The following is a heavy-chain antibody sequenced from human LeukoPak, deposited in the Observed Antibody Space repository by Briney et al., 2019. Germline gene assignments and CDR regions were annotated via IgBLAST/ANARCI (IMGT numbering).Heavy chain of an antibody. CDR2: IWYDGSNK. J-gene: IGHJ4*02. CDR3: AREVNYHLDY. Sequence: PGGSLRLSCAASGFTFSSYGMHWVRQAPGKGLEWVAVIWYDGSNKYYADSVKGRFTISRDNSKNTLYLQMNSLRAEDTAVHYCAREVNYHLDYWGQETLVTVSS. V-gene: IGHV3-33*01. CDR1: GFTFSSYG. D-gene: IGHD1-7*01.